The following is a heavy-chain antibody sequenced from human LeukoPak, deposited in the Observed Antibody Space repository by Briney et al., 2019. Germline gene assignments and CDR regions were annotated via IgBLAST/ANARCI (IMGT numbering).Heavy chain of an antibody. J-gene: IGHJ4*02. D-gene: IGHD2-2*02. CDR3: ARGPIPDY. CDR1: GFTFSSYS. Sequence: GGSLRLSCAASGFTFSSYSMNWVRQAPGKGLGWVSSISSSSSYIYYADSVKGRFAISRDNAKNLLYLQMNSLRAEDTAVYYCARGPIPDYWGQGTLVTVSS. V-gene: IGHV3-21*01. CDR2: ISSSSSYI.